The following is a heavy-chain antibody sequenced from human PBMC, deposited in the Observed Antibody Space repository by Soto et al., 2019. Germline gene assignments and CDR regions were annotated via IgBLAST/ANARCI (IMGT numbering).Heavy chain of an antibody. CDR2: IRGGGGQT. CDR3: ARDVGLDSDDFFAY. V-gene: IGHV3-23*01. J-gene: IGHJ4*02. D-gene: IGHD3-9*01. Sequence: GGSLRLSCTASGFTFTSYGMGWVRQAPGKGLQWVSTIRGGGGQTHYTDSVKGRFSISRDNSKNTVYLQMDSLRAEDTAMYFCARDVGLDSDDFFAYWGQGTQVTVSS. CDR1: GFTFTSYG.